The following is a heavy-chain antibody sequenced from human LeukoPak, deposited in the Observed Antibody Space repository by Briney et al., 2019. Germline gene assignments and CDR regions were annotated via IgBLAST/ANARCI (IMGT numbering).Heavy chain of an antibody. Sequence: GGSLRLSCAASGFIFSSHWMTWVRQAPGKAPEWVANIRHDGREKYYVGSVKGRFIISRDNAKNSLYLQMNSLRVEDTAIYYCAWGMDVWGQGTTVTVSS. CDR2: IRHDGREK. CDR3: AWGMDV. V-gene: IGHV3-7*04. J-gene: IGHJ6*02. CDR1: GFIFSSHW.